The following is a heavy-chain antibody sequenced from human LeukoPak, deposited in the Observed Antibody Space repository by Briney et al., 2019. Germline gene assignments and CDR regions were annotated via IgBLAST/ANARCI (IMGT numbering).Heavy chain of an antibody. V-gene: IGHV3-21*01. Sequence: GGFLRLSCAASGFTFSSYSMNWVRQAPGKGLEWVSSISSSSSYIYYADSVKGRFTISRDNAKNSLYLQMNSLRAEDTAVYYCARAIGPAAILNYFDHWGQGTLVTVSS. D-gene: IGHD2-2*02. J-gene: IGHJ4*02. CDR3: ARAIGPAAILNYFDH. CDR2: ISSSSSYI. CDR1: GFTFSSYS.